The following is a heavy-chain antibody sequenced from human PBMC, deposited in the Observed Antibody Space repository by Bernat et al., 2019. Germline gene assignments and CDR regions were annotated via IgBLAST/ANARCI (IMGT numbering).Heavy chain of an antibody. J-gene: IGHJ4*02. CDR1: GFTFSSYA. D-gene: IGHD2-21*01. Sequence: EVQLLESGGGLVQPGGSLRLSCAASGFTFSSYAMSWVRQAPGKGLEWVSAISGSGGRTYYAETVKGRFTISRDNSKNTLYLQMNSLRAEDTAVYYCAIPSSAYYGGVLWGRGTLVTVSS. CDR3: AIPSSAYYGGVL. V-gene: IGHV3-23*01. CDR2: ISGSGGRT.